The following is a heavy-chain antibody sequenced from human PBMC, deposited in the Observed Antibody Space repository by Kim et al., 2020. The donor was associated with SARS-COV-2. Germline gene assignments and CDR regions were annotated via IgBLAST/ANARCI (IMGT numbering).Heavy chain of an antibody. V-gene: IGHV3-11*01. CDR3: ARRYLIGIAAEYAFDI. J-gene: IGHJ3*02. D-gene: IGHD6-13*01. Sequence: SVKGRFTISRDNAKNSLYLQMNSLRAEDTAVYYCARRYLIGIAAEYAFDIWGQGTMVTVSS.